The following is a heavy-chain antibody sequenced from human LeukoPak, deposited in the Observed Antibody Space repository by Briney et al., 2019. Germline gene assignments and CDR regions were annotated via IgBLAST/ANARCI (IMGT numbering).Heavy chain of an antibody. D-gene: IGHD3-22*01. J-gene: IGHJ4*02. CDR2: INPNSGGT. CDR3: ARDRNYYDSSGYFRL. CDR1: GSTFTDYY. Sequence: ASVKVSCKASGSTFTDYYMHWVRQAPGQGLEWMGWINPNSGGTNFAQKFQGRVTMTRDTSISTAYMELRSLRSDDTAVYYCARDRNYYDSSGYFRLWGQGTLVTVSS. V-gene: IGHV1-2*02.